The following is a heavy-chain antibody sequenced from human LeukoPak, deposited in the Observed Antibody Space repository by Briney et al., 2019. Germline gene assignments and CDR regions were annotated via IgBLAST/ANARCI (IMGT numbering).Heavy chain of an antibody. D-gene: IGHD3-3*01. CDR2: IYPGESDT. Sequence: GGPLQISFKASGSRFTTYSIGWVRQLPGKGLEWLGIIYPGESDTRYSPSFKGQVTISADKSISTAYLQWSSLKASDTAVYYCARHGVGVVIRPGVGVEVWGQGTRVTVS. CDR1: GSRFTTYS. J-gene: IGHJ6*02. CDR3: ARHGVGVVIRPGVGVEV. V-gene: IGHV5-51*01.